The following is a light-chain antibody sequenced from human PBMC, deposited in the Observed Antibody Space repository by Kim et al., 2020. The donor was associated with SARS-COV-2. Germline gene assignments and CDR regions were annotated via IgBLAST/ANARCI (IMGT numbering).Light chain of an antibody. CDR2: AAS. CDR3: LQDYSYPWT. J-gene: IGKJ1*01. CDR1: QVIRND. Sequence: AIQMTQSPSSLSASVGDRVTITCRASQVIRNDLGWYQQKPGKAPKLLISAASTLHTGVPSMFSGSGSGTDFTLTISSLQPEDFATYYCLQDYSYPWTFGQGTKVDIK. V-gene: IGKV1-6*01.